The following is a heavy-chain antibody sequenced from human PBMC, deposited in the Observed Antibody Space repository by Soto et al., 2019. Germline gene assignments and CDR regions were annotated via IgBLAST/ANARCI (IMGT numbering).Heavy chain of an antibody. J-gene: IGHJ4*02. CDR3: ARGATVTQYDY. CDR1: GVSVSSGSFY. V-gene: IGHV4-61*01. CDR2: ISYSGTT. D-gene: IGHD4-17*01. Sequence: QVQLQESGPGLVKPSETLSLTCTVSGVSVSSGSFYWAWIRQPPWKGLEWIGFISYSGTTNYNPPHKTRVTISVATSRSQISLMVSSLTAADTALYYCARGATVTQYDYWGQGTLVAVSS.